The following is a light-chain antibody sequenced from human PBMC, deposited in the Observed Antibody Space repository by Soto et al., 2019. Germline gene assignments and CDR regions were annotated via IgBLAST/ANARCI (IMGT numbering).Light chain of an antibody. CDR1: SSDVGGYNY. Sequence: QSALTQPRSVSGSPGQSVTISCTGTSSDVGGYNYVSWYQQHPGRAPKLMIYDVSKRPSGVPDRFSGSKSGNTASLAVSGLQPEDEADYYCCSYAGSNSYVFGTGTKLTV. CDR3: CSYAGSNSYV. CDR2: DVS. V-gene: IGLV2-11*01. J-gene: IGLJ1*01.